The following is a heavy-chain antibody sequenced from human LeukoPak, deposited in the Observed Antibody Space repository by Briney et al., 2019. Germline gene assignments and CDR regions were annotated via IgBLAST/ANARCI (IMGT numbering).Heavy chain of an antibody. Sequence: GGSLRLSCAASGFTFSSYAMSWVRQAQGKGLEWVSRISGVDGSTYYADSVKGRFTISRDNSKNTLFLQMKSLRAEDTALYYCAQESGHYYDSSGYCPFAYWGQGALVTVSS. D-gene: IGHD3-22*01. J-gene: IGHJ4*02. CDR1: GFTFSSYA. CDR3: AQESGHYYDSSGYCPFAY. V-gene: IGHV3-23*01. CDR2: ISGVDGST.